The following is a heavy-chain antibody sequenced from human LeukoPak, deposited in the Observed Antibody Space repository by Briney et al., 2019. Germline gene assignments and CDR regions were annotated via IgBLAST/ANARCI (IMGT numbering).Heavy chain of an antibody. CDR2: INPSGSST. J-gene: IGHJ4*02. V-gene: IGHV1-46*01. Sequence: ASVKVSCKASGYIFTSYYMHWVRQAPGQGLEWMGIINPSGSSTSYAQKFQGRVTMTRDTSTSTVYMELSSLRSEDTAVYYCAREGGVSGSSTSCVNYWGQGTLVTVSS. CDR1: GYIFTSYY. D-gene: IGHD2-2*01. CDR3: AREGGVSGSSTSCVNY.